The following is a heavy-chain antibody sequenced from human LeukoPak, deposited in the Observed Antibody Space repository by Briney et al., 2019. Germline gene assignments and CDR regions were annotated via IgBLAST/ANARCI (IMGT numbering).Heavy chain of an antibody. Sequence: GGSLTLSCVASGFTFSDYGMNWVRQAPGKGLEWVAFIRYDSTTKHYADSVKGRFTISRDNAKNSLYLQMNSLRAEDTAVYYCAELGITMIGGVWGKGTTVTISS. D-gene: IGHD3-10*02. CDR3: AELGITMIGGV. J-gene: IGHJ6*04. V-gene: IGHV3-30*02. CDR2: IRYDSTTK. CDR1: GFTFSDYG.